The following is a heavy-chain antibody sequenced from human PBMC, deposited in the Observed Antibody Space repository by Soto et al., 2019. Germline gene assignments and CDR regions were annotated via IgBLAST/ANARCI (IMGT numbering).Heavy chain of an antibody. V-gene: IGHV1-18*01. D-gene: IGHD6-6*01. CDR3: ARAEGIAARAPAVWFDP. CDR1: GYTFTSYG. Sequence: ASVKVSCKASGYTFTSYGISWVRQAPGQGLEWMGWISAYNGNTNYAQKLQGRVTMTTDTSTSTAYMELRSLRSDDTAVYYCARAEGIAARAPAVWFDPWGQGTLVTVSS. J-gene: IGHJ5*02. CDR2: ISAYNGNT.